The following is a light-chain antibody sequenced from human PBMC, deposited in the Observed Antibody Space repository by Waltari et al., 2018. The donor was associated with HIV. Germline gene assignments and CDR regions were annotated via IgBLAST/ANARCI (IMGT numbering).Light chain of an antibody. J-gene: IGLJ1*01. CDR1: RGCLASNY. Sequence: FLLTQPLSVSESPGKTVTISCPRSRGCLASNYLQWYQQRPGSVPTTVIYDHNQRPSGVPDRFSGSIDSSSNSASLTISGLKTEDEADYYCQSYDNWSYVFGTGTKVTVL. CDR2: DHN. V-gene: IGLV6-57*04. CDR3: QSYDNWSYV.